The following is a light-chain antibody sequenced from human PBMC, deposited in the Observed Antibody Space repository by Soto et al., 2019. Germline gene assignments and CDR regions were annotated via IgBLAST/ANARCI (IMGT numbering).Light chain of an antibody. Sequence: IVLTQSPGTLSLSPGERATLSCRASQSLSSSQLAWYQQKPGQAPRVPFYGASTRATGLPARFSGTGSGTEFTLTINSLQAEDSEVYYCQQYYNWPRTFGQGTRLEIK. CDR2: GAS. V-gene: IGKV3-15*01. CDR1: QSLSSS. J-gene: IGKJ5*01. CDR3: QQYYNWPRT.